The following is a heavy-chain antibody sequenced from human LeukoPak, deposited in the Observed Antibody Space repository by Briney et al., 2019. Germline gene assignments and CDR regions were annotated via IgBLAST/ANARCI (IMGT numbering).Heavy chain of an antibody. J-gene: IGHJ5*02. V-gene: IGHV5-51*01. CDR3: ARRYSSSWYVRAYNWFDP. CDR2: IYPGDSDT. CDR1: GSSFTSYW. Sequence: GESPQISCKGSGSSFTSYWIGWVRQMPGKGLEWMGIIYPGDSDTRYSPSFQGQVTISADKSISTAYLQWSSLKASDTAMYYCARRYSSSWYVRAYNWFDPWGQGTLVTVSS. D-gene: IGHD6-13*01.